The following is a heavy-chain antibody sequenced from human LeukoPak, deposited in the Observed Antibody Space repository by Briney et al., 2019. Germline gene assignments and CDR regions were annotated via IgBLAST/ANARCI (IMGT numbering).Heavy chain of an antibody. CDR1: GLTLNNYG. D-gene: IGHD3-3*02. J-gene: IGHJ4*02. V-gene: IGHV3-30*03. CDR2: ISYDGSNK. CDR3: TTLHF. Sequence: GGSLRLSCAASGLTLNNYGIHWVRQAPGKGLEWVAVISYDGSNKYYGDSVKGRFAISRDNSKNTLFLQMNSLRAEDTAVYYCTTLHFWGQGTLVTVSS.